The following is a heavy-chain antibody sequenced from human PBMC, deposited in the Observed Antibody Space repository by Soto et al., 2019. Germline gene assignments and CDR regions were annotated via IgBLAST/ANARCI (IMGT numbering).Heavy chain of an antibody. D-gene: IGHD3-16*01. J-gene: IGHJ4*02. CDR3: GGGVLQ. CDR2: ISYSGST. CDR1: GGSIGSGGYY. V-gene: IGHV4-31*03. Sequence: SETQSHTFTVSGGSIGSGGYYWSWIRHHPGTGLEWIGHISYSGSTYYNTSLKSRVTISVDTSRNQFSLIVHSVTAADPSVYFWGGGVLQGGKGPLVPVS.